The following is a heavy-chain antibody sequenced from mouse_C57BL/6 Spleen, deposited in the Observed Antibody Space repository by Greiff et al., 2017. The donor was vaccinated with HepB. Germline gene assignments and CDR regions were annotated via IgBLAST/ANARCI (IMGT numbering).Heavy chain of an antibody. CDR3: ARPAYGSRPSWFAY. CDR2: ISSGSSTI. D-gene: IGHD1-1*01. V-gene: IGHV5-17*01. CDR1: GFTFSDYG. J-gene: IGHJ3*01. Sequence: EVMLVESGGGLVKPGGSLKLSCAASGFTFSDYGMHWVRQAPEKGLEWVAYISSGSSTIYYADTVKGRFTISRDNAKNTLFRQMTSLRSEDTAMYYCARPAYGSRPSWFAYWGQGTLVTVSA.